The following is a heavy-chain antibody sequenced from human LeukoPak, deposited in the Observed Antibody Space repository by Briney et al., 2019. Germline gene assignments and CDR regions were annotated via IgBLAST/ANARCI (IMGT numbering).Heavy chain of an antibody. Sequence: PSETLSLTCTVSGGSISSSSYYWGWIRQPPGKGLEWIGSIYYSGSTYYNPSLKSRVTISVDTSKTQFSLKLSSVTAADTAVYYCAREHCSGGSCYSIYYCYYMDVWGKGTTVTVSS. J-gene: IGHJ6*03. V-gene: IGHV4-39*07. CDR2: IYYSGST. D-gene: IGHD2-15*01. CDR1: GGSISSSSYY. CDR3: AREHCSGGSCYSIYYCYYMDV.